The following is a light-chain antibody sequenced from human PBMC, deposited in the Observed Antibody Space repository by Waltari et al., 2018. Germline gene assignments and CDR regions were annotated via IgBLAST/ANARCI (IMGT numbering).Light chain of an antibody. CDR3: CSYAGSYTLV. CDR1: SSDVGGYNY. J-gene: IGLJ2*01. V-gene: IGLV2-11*02. Sequence: QSALTQPRSVSVPPGQSVTISCTGTSSDVGGYNYVYWYQQHPGKAPKLMIYDVSKRPSGVPDRFSGSKSGNTASLTISGLQAEDEADYYCCSYAGSYTLVFGGGTKLTVL. CDR2: DVS.